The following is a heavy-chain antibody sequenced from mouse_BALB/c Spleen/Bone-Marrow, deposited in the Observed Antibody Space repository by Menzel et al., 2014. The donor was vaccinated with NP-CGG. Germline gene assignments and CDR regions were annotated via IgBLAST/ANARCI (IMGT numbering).Heavy chain of an antibody. D-gene: IGHD1-1*01. CDR3: AREDGSSPFAY. V-gene: IGHV1-80*01. CDR1: GYAFSSYW. CDR2: IHPGDGDT. Sequence: QVQLQQPGAELERPGSSVKISCKASGYAFSSYWMNWVKQRPGQGLEWIGQIHPGDGDTNYNGKFKGKATLTADKSSSTAYMQLSSLTSEDSAVYFCAREDGSSPFAYWGQGTLVTVSA. J-gene: IGHJ3*01.